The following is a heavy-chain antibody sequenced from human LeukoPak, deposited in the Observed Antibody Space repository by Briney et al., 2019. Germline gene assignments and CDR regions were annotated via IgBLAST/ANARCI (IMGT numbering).Heavy chain of an antibody. CDR2: IYHNGRT. J-gene: IGHJ6*03. D-gene: IGHD3-9*01. Sequence: SETLSLTCTVSGGTINSGEHYWGWIRQTPGKGLEWIGYIYHNGRTYSNPSLKSRLDLSVDTSKNQFSLKLTSVTVADTALYCCARYYDILSHMDVWGKGTTVTV. CDR1: GGTINSGEHY. CDR3: ARYYDILSHMDV. V-gene: IGHV4-30-4*08.